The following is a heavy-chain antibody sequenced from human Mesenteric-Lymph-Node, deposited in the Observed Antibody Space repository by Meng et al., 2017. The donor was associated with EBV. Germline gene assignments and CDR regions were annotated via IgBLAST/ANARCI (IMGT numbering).Heavy chain of an antibody. J-gene: IGHJ5*02. V-gene: IGHV4-61*01. CDR3: VRENPARGNWFDP. D-gene: IGHD3-10*01. Sequence: APLEASGPVLLTPSVTLSLTGNASGGSVRSTSYYWSWIRQPPGKRLEWIGYVYYSGSTNYNPSLKSRVTISVDTSKNQFSLNLYSVTAADTAVYYCVRENPARGNWFDPWGQGALVTVSS. CDR2: VYYSGST. CDR1: GGSVRSTSYY.